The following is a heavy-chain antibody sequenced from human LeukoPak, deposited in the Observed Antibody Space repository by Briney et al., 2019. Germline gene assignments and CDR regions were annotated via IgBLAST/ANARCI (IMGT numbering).Heavy chain of an antibody. CDR3: ARDSQLWFGETGYYYYMDV. CDR1: GFTFSSYS. V-gene: IGHV3-21*01. D-gene: IGHD3-10*01. J-gene: IGHJ6*03. Sequence: GGSLRLSCAASGFTFSSYSMNWVRQAPGKGLEWVSSISSSSSYIYYADSVKGRFTISRDNAKNSLYLQMNSLRAEDTAVYYCARDSQLWFGETGYYYYMDVWGKGTTVTVSS. CDR2: ISSSSSYI.